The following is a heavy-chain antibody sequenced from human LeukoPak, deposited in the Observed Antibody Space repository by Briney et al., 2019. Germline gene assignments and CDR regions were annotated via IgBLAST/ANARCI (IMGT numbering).Heavy chain of an antibody. Sequence: GGSLRLSCAASGFTFSNAWMSWVRQAPGKGLEWVANIKQDGSEKYYVDSVKGRFTISRDNAKNSLYLQMNSLRAEDTAVYYCARDPAGYCSSTSCFGYFDYWGQGTLVTVSS. D-gene: IGHD2-2*01. V-gene: IGHV3-7*03. CDR1: GFTFSNAW. CDR2: IKQDGSEK. CDR3: ARDPAGYCSSTSCFGYFDY. J-gene: IGHJ4*02.